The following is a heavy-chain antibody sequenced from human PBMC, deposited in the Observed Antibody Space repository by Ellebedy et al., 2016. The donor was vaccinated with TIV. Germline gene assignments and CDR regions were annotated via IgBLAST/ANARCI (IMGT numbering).Heavy chain of an antibody. CDR1: GFTFTSSA. CDR2: IVVGSGDT. Sequence: AASVKVSCKASGFTFTSSALLWVRQARGQRLEWIGWIVVGSGDTNYAQKFQESVTITRDMSTSTAYMELSSLRSEDTAVYYCAADPRVDAFDIWGQGTMVTVSS. V-gene: IGHV1-58*01. CDR3: AADPRVDAFDI. J-gene: IGHJ3*02.